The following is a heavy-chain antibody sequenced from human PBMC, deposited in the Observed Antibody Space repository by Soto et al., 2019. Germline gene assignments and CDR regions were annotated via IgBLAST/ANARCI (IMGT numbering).Heavy chain of an antibody. D-gene: IGHD1-7*01. V-gene: IGHV4-59*01. CDR2: IYYSGST. CDR3: ARDGFDWNYARGSWFDP. CDR1: CGSISSYY. J-gene: IGHJ5*02. Sequence: SETLSLTCTVSCGSISSYYWSWIRQPPGKGLEWIGYIYYSGSTNYNPSLKSRVTISVDTSKNQFSLKLSSVTAADTAVYYCARDGFDWNYARGSWFDPWGQGTLVTVSS.